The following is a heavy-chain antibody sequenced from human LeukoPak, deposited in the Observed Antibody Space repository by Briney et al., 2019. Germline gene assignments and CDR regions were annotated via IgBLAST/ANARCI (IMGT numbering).Heavy chain of an antibody. J-gene: IGHJ5*02. V-gene: IGHV3-23*01. CDR2: ISGSGGST. CDR3: ARDLGYSGSYYVNLQPTRWFDP. D-gene: IGHD1-26*01. CDR1: GFTFSSYG. Sequence: PGGSLRLSCAASGFTFSSYGMSWVRQAPGKGLEWVSAISGSGGSTYYADSVKGRFTISRDNSKNTLYLQMNSLRAEDTAVYYCARDLGYSGSYYVNLQPTRWFDPWGQGTLVTVSS.